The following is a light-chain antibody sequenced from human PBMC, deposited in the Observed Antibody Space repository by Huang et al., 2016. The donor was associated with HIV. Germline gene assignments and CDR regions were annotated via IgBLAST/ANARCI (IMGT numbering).Light chain of an antibody. V-gene: IGKV3-20*01. CDR3: QQYERPPDT. J-gene: IGKJ3*01. Sequence: EIVLTQSPGTLSLSPGERATLSCRASQSVGISLAWYQQKPGQAPRLLIYGASTRVTGIPDRFSGGGSGTDLTLSISRLEPEDFAVYYCQQYERPPDTFGPGTKVNIK. CDR2: GAS. CDR1: QSVGIS.